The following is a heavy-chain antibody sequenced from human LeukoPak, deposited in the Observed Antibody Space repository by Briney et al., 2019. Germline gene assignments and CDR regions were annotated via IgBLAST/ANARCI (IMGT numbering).Heavy chain of an antibody. Sequence: SETLSLTCAVSGGSISSSNWWSWVRQPPGKGLEWIGEIYHSGSTNYNPSLKSRVTMSIDTSKNQFSLTLRSVTAADTAVYYCAREGLYAFDPWGQGTPVTVSS. CDR1: GGSISSSNW. D-gene: IGHD2/OR15-2a*01. V-gene: IGHV4-4*02. CDR2: IYHSGST. CDR3: AREGLYAFDP. J-gene: IGHJ5*02.